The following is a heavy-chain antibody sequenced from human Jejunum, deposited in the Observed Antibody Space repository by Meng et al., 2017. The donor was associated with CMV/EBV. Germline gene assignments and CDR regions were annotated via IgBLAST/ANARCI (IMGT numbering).Heavy chain of an antibody. CDR1: FTSYT. Sequence: FTSYTMSWVRPVPGKGLEWVSYISTHSTYISYADEVKGRFTISRDNAKNSLYLQVDSLRAEDTAVYYCASGFCGSTTCYREFDYWGQGTLVTVSS. CDR2: ISTHSTYI. J-gene: IGHJ4*02. CDR3: ASGFCGSTTCYREFDY. V-gene: IGHV3-21*01. D-gene: IGHD2-2*01.